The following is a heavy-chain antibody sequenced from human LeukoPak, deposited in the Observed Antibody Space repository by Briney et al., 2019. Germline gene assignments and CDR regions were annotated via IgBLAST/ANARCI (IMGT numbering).Heavy chain of an antibody. CDR1: GGSISSYY. CDR3: AKEPMAAAGTFDY. CDR2: FYYSGST. J-gene: IGHJ4*02. Sequence: SETLSLTCTVSGGSISSYYWSWIRQPPGKGLEWIGYFYYSGSTNYNPSLKSRVTISVDTSKNQFSLKLSSVTAADTAVYHCAKEPMAAAGTFDYWGQGTLVTVSS. V-gene: IGHV4-59*01. D-gene: IGHD6-13*01.